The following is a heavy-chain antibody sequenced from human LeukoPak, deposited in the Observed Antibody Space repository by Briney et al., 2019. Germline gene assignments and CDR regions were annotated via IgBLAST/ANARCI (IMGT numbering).Heavy chain of an antibody. Sequence: SETLSLTCTVSGGSVSNGNYYWTWIRQPPGKGLEWIGYIYYSGSTNYNPSLKGRVTISVDTSKNQFSLKLSSVTAADTAVYYCARDGGYSSSSADYWGQGTLVTVSS. CDR3: ARDGGYSSSSADY. V-gene: IGHV4-61*01. D-gene: IGHD6-6*01. CDR2: IYYSGST. J-gene: IGHJ4*02. CDR1: GGSVSNGNYY.